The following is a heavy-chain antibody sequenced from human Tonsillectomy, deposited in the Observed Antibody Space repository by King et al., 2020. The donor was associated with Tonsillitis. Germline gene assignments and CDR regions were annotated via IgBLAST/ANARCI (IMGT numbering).Heavy chain of an antibody. Sequence: VQLVESGGGVVRPGRSLRLSCAASGFTFSSYGIHWVRQAPGKGLEWVTVILYDGNNKYYADSVKGRFIISRDNSKNTVYLQMNSLRAEDTAVYYCARDQEIGWERHVGYYYGMDVWGQGTTVTVSS. CDR1: GFTFSSYG. D-gene: IGHD1-26*01. CDR2: ILYDGNNK. V-gene: IGHV3-33*05. J-gene: IGHJ6*02. CDR3: ARDQEIGWERHVGYYYGMDV.